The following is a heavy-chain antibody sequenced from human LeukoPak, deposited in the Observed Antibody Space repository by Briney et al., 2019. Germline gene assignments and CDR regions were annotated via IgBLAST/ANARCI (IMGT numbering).Heavy chain of an antibody. J-gene: IGHJ4*02. V-gene: IGHV4-4*07. CDR3: ANLPPYYYDGSGSYV. D-gene: IGHD3-22*01. Sequence: PSETLSLTCTVSGGSVSDYYWSWIRQTAGKELEWIGRVYTGGSTNYNPSLKSRVTMSLDESKNEVFLKLFSVTAADTAVYFCANLPPYYYDGSGSYVCGQGTLVAVSS. CDR1: GGSVSDYY. CDR2: VYTGGST.